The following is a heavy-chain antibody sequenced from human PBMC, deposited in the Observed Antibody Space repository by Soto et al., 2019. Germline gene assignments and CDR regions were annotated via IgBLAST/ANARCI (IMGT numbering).Heavy chain of an antibody. CDR3: AKNPGYYYDSTGYHFDY. J-gene: IGHJ4*02. CDR2: ISYGGGTT. CDR1: EFTFSNYA. V-gene: IGHV3-23*01. Sequence: GGSLSLSCAASEFTFSNYAMSWVRQAPGKGLEWVSAISYGGGTTYYADSVKGRFTISRDNSKNTLYLQMNSLRAEDTAVYYCAKNPGYYYDSTGYHFDYWGQGTLVTVSS. D-gene: IGHD3-22*01.